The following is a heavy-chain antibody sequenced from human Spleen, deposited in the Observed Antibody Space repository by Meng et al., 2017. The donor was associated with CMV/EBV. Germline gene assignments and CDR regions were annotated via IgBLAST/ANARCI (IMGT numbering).Heavy chain of an antibody. J-gene: IGHJ4*02. CDR1: TGYY. V-gene: IGHV1-2*02. CDR2: INPNSGGT. Sequence: TGYYMHWVRQAPGQGLEWMGWINPNSGGTNYAQKFQGRVTMTRDTSISTAYMELSRLRSDDTAVYYCARSDIVVVPAAIPRGGYFDYWGQGTLVTVSS. D-gene: IGHD2-2*02. CDR3: ARSDIVVVPAAIPRGGYFDY.